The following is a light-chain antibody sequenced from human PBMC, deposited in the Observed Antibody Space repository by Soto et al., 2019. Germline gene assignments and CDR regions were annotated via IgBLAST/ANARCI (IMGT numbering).Light chain of an antibody. Sequence: EIVLTQSPGTLSLSPGERATLSCRASQSVSSSYLAWYQQKSGQAPRLLIYGASSRATGIPDRFTGSGSGTDFTLTISRLEPEDFAVYYCRQYGSSPPWTFGQGTKVEVK. CDR3: RQYGSSPPWT. CDR2: GAS. J-gene: IGKJ1*01. V-gene: IGKV3-20*01. CDR1: QSVSSSY.